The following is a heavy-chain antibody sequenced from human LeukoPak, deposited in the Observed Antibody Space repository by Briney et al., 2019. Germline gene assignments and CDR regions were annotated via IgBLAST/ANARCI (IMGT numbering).Heavy chain of an antibody. CDR3: ARAGGFTMVRGAVNNWFDP. D-gene: IGHD3-10*01. CDR2: IYYSGIT. J-gene: IGHJ5*02. V-gene: IGHV4-39*07. Sequence: SETLSLTCTVSGGSISSNSYYWGWIRQPPGKGLEWIGSIYYSGITYYNPSLKSRVSISIDTSKNQFSLKLSSVTAADTAVYYCARAGGFTMVRGAVNNWFDPWGQGTLVTVSS. CDR1: GGSISSNSYY.